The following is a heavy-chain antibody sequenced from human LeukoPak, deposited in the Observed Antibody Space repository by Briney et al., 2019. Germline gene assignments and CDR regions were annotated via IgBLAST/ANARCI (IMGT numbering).Heavy chain of an antibody. D-gene: IGHD3-10*01. CDR1: GYTFTGYY. CDR2: INPDSGGT. CDR3: AKDYYGSGSYVDY. V-gene: IGHV1-2*02. Sequence: ASVKVSCKASGYTFTGYYMHWVRQAPGQGLEWMGWINPDSGGTTYTQKFQGRATMTRDTSISTAYMELSRLTSDDTAVYYCAKDYYGSGSYVDYWGRGTLVTVSS. J-gene: IGHJ4*02.